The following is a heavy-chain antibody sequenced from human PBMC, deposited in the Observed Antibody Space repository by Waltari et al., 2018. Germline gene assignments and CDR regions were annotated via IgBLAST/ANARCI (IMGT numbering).Heavy chain of an antibody. CDR1: GDSMSSTDW. D-gene: IGHD2-15*01. J-gene: IGHJ4*02. CDR2: VQRSGRA. CDR3: ARDRGRGIYLDS. Sequence: QLQLQESGPGLVKPSGTLSLTCAVPGDSMSSTDWWSWVRQSPGKGLEWIGQVQRSGRANYNPSFASRVTVSVDTSTNQFSLKMTSATAADTAVYFCARDRGRGIYLDSWGQGILVTVSP. V-gene: IGHV4-4*02.